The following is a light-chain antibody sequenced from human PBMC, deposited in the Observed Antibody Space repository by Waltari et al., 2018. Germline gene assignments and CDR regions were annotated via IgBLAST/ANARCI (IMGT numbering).Light chain of an antibody. CDR3: QHYASSRSLI. CDR1: QSVSY. Sequence: EIVLTQSPGTLSLSPGERATLSCRASQSVSYLAWYQPKPGRAPRLLIYGSSTRATGIADRFMASVSGTDFTLTISGLEPEDCAVYFCQHYASSRSLIFGGGTKVEIK. V-gene: IGKV3-20*01. J-gene: IGKJ4*01. CDR2: GSS.